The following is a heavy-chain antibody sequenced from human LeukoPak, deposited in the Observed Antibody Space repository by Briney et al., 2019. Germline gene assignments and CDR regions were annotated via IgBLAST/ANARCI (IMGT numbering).Heavy chain of an antibody. J-gene: IGHJ6*03. V-gene: IGHV4-59*01. CDR3: ARRPPGYYYYMDV. CDR2: VYYSGST. CDR1: GGSISSYY. D-gene: IGHD3-10*01. Sequence: PSETLSLTCTASGGSISSYYWSWIRQPPGKGLEWIGYVYYSGSTNYNPSLKSRVTISVDTSKNQFSLKLSSVIAADTAVYYCARRPPGYYYYMDVWGKGTTVTVSS.